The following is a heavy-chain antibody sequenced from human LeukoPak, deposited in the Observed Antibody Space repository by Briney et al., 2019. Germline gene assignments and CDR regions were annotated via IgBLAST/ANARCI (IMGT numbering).Heavy chain of an antibody. V-gene: IGHV1-69*04. CDR2: IIPIFGIA. D-gene: IGHD4-17*01. Sequence: VASVKVSCKASGGTFSSYAISWVRQAPGQGLEWMGRIIPIFGIANYAQKFQGRVTITADKSTSTAYMELSSLRSEDTAVYYCARDTVTTYYNWFDPWGQGTLVTVYS. CDR1: GGTFSSYA. J-gene: IGHJ5*02. CDR3: ARDTVTTYYNWFDP.